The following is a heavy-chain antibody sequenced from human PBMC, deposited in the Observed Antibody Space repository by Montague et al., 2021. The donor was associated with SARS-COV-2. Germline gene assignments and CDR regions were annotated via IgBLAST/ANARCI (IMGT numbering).Heavy chain of an antibody. Sequence: SETLSLTCTVSGGSISSSSYDWGWIRQPPGKGLEWIGSIYYSESTYYNPSLKSRVTISVDTSKNQFSLKLSSVTAADTAVYYCARFLNWIAAAGTIHYFDYWGQGTLVTVSS. J-gene: IGHJ4*02. CDR1: GGSISSSSYD. D-gene: IGHD6-13*01. CDR2: IYYSEST. V-gene: IGHV4-39*01. CDR3: ARFLNWIAAAGTIHYFDY.